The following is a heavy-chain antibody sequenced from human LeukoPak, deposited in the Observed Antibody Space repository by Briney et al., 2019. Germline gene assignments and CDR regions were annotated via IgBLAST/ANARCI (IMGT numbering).Heavy chain of an antibody. V-gene: IGHV4-59*01. CDR2: IYYSGST. CDR1: GGSISSYY. D-gene: IGHD4-17*01. Sequence: AETLSLTCTVSGGSISSYYWSWIRQPPGKGLEWIGYIYYSGSTNYNPSLKSRVTISVDTSKNQFSLKLSSVTAADTAVYYCARDGNSYYGDIGSKAVNWFDPWGQGTLVTVSS. J-gene: IGHJ5*02. CDR3: ARDGNSYYGDIGSKAVNWFDP.